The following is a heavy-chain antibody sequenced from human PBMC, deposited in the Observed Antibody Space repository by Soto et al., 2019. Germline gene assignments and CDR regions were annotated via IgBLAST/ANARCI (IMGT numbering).Heavy chain of an antibody. CDR1: GVNFSSYA. D-gene: IGHD3-22*01. V-gene: IGHV3-23*01. Sequence: GGSLRLSCAASGVNFSSYAMNWVRQAPGKGLEWVSTISDTGGGTFYAGSVKGRFTISRNNSKNTLYLQMHSLRADDSAIYFCAVGRHKTSGSNTWFDPWGRGTLVTVSS. CDR3: AVGRHKTSGSNTWFDP. CDR2: ISDTGGGT. J-gene: IGHJ5*02.